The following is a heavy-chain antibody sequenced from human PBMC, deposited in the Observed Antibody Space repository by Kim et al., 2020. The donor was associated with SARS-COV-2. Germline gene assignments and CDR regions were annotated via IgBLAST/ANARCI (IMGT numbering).Heavy chain of an antibody. CDR1: GFTFNNYA. CDR2: ISFSGGST. Sequence: GGSLRLSCAASGFTFNNYAVTWVRQAPGKGLQWVSAISFSGGSTYYADSVKGRFTISRDNSKNTLYLQMNSLRAEDTAIYYCAKDGSWQPAGWFDPWGQGTLVTVSS. D-gene: IGHD3-10*01. V-gene: IGHV3-23*01. CDR3: AKDGSWQPAGWFDP. J-gene: IGHJ5*02.